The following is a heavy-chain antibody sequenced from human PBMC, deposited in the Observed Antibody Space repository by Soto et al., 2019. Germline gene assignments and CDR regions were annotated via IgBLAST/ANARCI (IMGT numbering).Heavy chain of an antibody. CDR1: GFTFSSYG. J-gene: IGHJ6*03. Sequence: PGGSLRLSCAASGFTFSSYGMHWVRQAPGKGLEWVAVISYDGSNKYYADSVKGRFTISRDNSKNTLYLQMNSLRAEDTAVYYCAKEATRSSSWYVGYYYYMDVWGKGTTVTVSS. CDR3: AKEATRSSSWYVGYYYYMDV. CDR2: ISYDGSNK. D-gene: IGHD6-13*01. V-gene: IGHV3-30*18.